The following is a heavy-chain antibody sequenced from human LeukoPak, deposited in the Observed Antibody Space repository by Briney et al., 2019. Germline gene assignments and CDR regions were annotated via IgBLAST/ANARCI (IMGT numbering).Heavy chain of an antibody. CDR3: ARGLGYSYGSNFDY. D-gene: IGHD5-18*01. CDR1: GGSFSGYY. V-gene: IGHV4-34*01. CDR2: INHSGST. Sequence: SETLSLTCGVYGGSFSGYYWSWIRQPPGKGLEWIGEINHSGSTNYNPSLKSRVTISVDTSKNQFSLKLSSVTAADTAVYYCARGLGYSYGSNFDYWGQGTLVTVSS. J-gene: IGHJ4*02.